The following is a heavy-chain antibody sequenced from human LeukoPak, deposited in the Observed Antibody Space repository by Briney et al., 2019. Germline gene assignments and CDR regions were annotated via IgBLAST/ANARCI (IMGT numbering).Heavy chain of an antibody. Sequence: ASVKVSCKASGYTFTTYDINWVRQATGQGLEWMGWMNPNSGNTGYAQKFQGRVAMTRNTSISTAYMELSSLRSEDTAVYYCARRDYYGSGSYPYYYQNHMDVWGKGTTVTISS. CDR3: ARRDYYGSGSYPYYYQNHMDV. J-gene: IGHJ6*03. CDR1: GYTFTTYD. CDR2: MNPNSGNT. D-gene: IGHD3-10*01. V-gene: IGHV1-8*01.